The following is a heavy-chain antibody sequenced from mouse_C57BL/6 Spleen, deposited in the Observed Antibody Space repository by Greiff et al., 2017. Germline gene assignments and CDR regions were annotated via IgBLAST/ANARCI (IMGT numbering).Heavy chain of an antibody. CDR2: IHPNSGST. J-gene: IGHJ3*01. V-gene: IGHV1-64*01. D-gene: IGHD1-1*01. Sequence: QVQLQQPGAELVKPGASVKLSCKASGYTFTSYWMHWVKQRPGQGLEWIGMIHPNSGSTNYNEKFKSKATLTVDKSSSTAYMQLSSLTSEDSAVYYCAREKEITTVPFAYWGQGTLVTVSA. CDR1: GYTFTSYW. CDR3: AREKEITTVPFAY.